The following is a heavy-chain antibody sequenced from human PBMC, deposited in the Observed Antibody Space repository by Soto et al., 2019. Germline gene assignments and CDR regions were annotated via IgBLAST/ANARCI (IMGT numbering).Heavy chain of an antibody. D-gene: IGHD3-22*01. CDR1: GFTFTSYW. CDR2: IKPDGSEK. J-gene: IGHJ3*02. Sequence: GGSLRLSCAASGFTFTSYWMSWVRQAPGKGLEWVANIKPDGSEKWYVDSVKGRFTISRDNARNSLYLQMNSLRAEDTAVHYCTRGDYYDSSGPFSDAFDIWGQGTMVTVSS. V-gene: IGHV3-7*04. CDR3: TRGDYYDSSGPFSDAFDI.